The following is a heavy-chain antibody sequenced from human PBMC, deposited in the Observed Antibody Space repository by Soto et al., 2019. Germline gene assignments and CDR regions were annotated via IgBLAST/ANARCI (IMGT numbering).Heavy chain of an antibody. V-gene: IGHV4-31*03. Sequence: SETLSLTCTVSGGSISSGDYYWSWIRQHPGKGLEWIGYIYYSGSTYYNPSLKSRVTISVETSKNHFSLKLSSVTAADTAVYYCASRDPGTSVDYWGQGTLVTVSS. CDR3: ASRDPGTSVDY. CDR2: IYYSGST. D-gene: IGHD1-7*01. J-gene: IGHJ4*02. CDR1: GGSISSGDYY.